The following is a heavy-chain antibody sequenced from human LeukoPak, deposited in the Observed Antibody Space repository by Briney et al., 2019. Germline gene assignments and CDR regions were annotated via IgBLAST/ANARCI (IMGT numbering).Heavy chain of an antibody. CDR2: IYYSGST. CDR3: ARIGTRDYDFWSGYRNYFDY. CDR1: GGSISSSSYY. J-gene: IGHJ4*02. D-gene: IGHD3-3*01. Sequence: PSETLSLTCTVSGGSISSSSYYWGWIRQPPGKGLEWIGSIYYSGSTYYNPSLKSRVTISVDTSKNQFSLKLSSVTAADTAVYYCARIGTRDYDFWSGYRNYFDYWGQGTLVTVSS. V-gene: IGHV4-39*01.